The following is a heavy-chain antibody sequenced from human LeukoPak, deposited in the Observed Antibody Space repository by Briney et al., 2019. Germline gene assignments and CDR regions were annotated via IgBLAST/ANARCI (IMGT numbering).Heavy chain of an antibody. D-gene: IGHD5-18*01. V-gene: IGHV4-34*01. CDR3: ASGGDTAMVKRYFDY. Sequence: SETLSLTCAVYGGSFSGYYWSWIRQPPGKGLEWLGEINHSGSTNYNPSLKSRVTISVDTSKNQFSLKLSSVTAADTAVYYCASGGDTAMVKRYFDYWGQGTLVTVSS. CDR2: INHSGST. J-gene: IGHJ4*02. CDR1: GGSFSGYY.